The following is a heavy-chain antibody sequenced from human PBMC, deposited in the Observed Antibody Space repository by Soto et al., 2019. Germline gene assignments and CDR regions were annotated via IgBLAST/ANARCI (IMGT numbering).Heavy chain of an antibody. Sequence: EVQLGESGGGLVQPGGSLRLSCAASGFTVSSNYMSWVRQAPGKGLEWVSVIYSGGSTYYADSVKGRFTISRHNSKNTLYLEMHSLRAEVTAVYYCARNSGYDGYYYYYYMDVWGKGTTVTVSS. CDR3: ARNSGYDGYYYYYYMDV. D-gene: IGHD5-12*01. J-gene: IGHJ6*03. V-gene: IGHV3-53*04. CDR1: GFTVSSNY. CDR2: IYSGGST.